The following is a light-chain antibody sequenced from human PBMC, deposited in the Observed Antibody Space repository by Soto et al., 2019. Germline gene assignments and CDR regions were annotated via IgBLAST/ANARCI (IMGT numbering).Light chain of an antibody. CDR1: SSDIGAYNF. J-gene: IGLJ2*01. V-gene: IGLV2-14*03. CDR3: TSWTTSTTMI. CDR2: DVN. Sequence: QSVLTQPASVSGSPGQSITISCTGTSSDIGAYNFVSWYQQHPGKAPKLMLYDVNIRPSGVSNRFSGSKSGNTASLTISGLQAEDEADYHCTSWTTSTTMIFGGGTKLTVL.